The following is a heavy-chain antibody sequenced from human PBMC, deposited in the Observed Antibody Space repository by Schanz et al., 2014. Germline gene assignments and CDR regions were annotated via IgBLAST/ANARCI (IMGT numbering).Heavy chain of an antibody. J-gene: IGHJ6*02. D-gene: IGHD6-13*01. CDR2: ISPYNGNT. V-gene: IGHV1-18*04. Sequence: QVQLVQSGAEVKKPGASVKVSCKASGYTFTRYYIHWVRQAPGQGLEWVGWISPYNGNTNYAQKDQGRVTMTTDTSTSTAYMELRSLRSDDTAVYYCARDNLVSSSWYNYYGMDVWGQGTAVTVSS. CDR3: ARDNLVSSSWYNYYGMDV. CDR1: GYTFTRYY.